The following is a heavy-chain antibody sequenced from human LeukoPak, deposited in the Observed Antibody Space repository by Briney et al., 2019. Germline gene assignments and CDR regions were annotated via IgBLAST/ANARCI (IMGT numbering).Heavy chain of an antibody. CDR1: GYSFTDYY. J-gene: IGHJ6*02. CDR2: INTNTGNP. D-gene: IGHD1-26*01. CDR3: AREGGSYYPYYYYGMDV. V-gene: IGHV7-4-1*02. Sequence: ASVKVSCKASGYSFTDYYIHWVRLAPGQGLEWMGWINTNTGNPTYAQGFTGRFVFSLDTSVSTAYLQISSLKAEDTAVYYCAREGGSYYPYYYYGMDVRGQGTTVTVSS.